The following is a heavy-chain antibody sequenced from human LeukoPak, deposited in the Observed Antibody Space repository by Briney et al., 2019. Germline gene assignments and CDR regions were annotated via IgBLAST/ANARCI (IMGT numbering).Heavy chain of an antibody. J-gene: IGHJ5*02. CDR1: GGSISSSSYY. Sequence: SGTLSLTCTVSGGSISSSSYYWGWLRQPPGKGLEWIGSIYYSGSTYYNPSLKSRVTISVDTSKNQFSLKLSSVTAADTAVYYCARAYYGYFRNWFDPWGQGTLVTVSS. CDR2: IYYSGST. D-gene: IGHD3-10*01. CDR3: ARAYYGYFRNWFDP. V-gene: IGHV4-39*07.